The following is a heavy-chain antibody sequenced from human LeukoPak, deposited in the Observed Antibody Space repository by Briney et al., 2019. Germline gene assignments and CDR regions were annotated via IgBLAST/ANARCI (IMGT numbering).Heavy chain of an antibody. V-gene: IGHV3-13*01. CDR3: ARGGYYGSESNGKDV. D-gene: IGHD3-10*01. Sequence: PGGSLRLSCAASGFTFSSYDMHWVRQATGKGLEWVSAIGTAGDTYYPGSVKGRFTISRENAKNSLYLQMNSLRAGDTAVYYCARGGYYGSESNGKDVWGQGTTVTVSS. CDR1: GFTFSSYD. CDR2: IGTAGDT. J-gene: IGHJ6*02.